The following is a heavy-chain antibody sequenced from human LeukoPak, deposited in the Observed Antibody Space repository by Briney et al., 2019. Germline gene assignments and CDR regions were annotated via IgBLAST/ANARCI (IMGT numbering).Heavy chain of an antibody. CDR3: ARELSGSYGY. CDR1: GGSISSYH. D-gene: IGHD3-10*01. Sequence: SETLSLTCSVSGGSISSYHWSWVRQPPGKGLEWIGYIYYTGSTEYNPPLKSRVTISVDTSKNQFSLKLQSVTAADTAVYYCARELSGSYGYWGQGTLVTVSS. V-gene: IGHV4-59*01. CDR2: IYYTGST. J-gene: IGHJ4*02.